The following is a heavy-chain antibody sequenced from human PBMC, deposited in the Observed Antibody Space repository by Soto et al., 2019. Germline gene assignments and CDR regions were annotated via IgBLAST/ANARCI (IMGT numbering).Heavy chain of an antibody. V-gene: IGHV5-10-1*01. D-gene: IGHD2-2*01. J-gene: IGHJ4*02. CDR3: AITTLSHCSSTSCSPHFDY. Sequence: GESLKISCKGSGYSFTSYWISWVRQMPGKGLEWMGRIDPSDSYTNYSPSFQGHATISADKSISTAYLQWSSLKASDTAMYYCAITTLSHCSSTSCSPHFDYWGQGTLVTVSS. CDR1: GYSFTSYW. CDR2: IDPSDSYT.